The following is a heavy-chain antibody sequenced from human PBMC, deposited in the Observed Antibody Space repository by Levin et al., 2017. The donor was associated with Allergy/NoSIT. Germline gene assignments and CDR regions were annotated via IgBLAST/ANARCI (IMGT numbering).Heavy chain of an antibody. J-gene: IGHJ4*02. CDR2: IYSSGDT. D-gene: IGHD5-18*01. V-gene: IGHV4-59*01. CDR1: GGSICSYY. Sequence: SETLSLTCSVSGGSICSYYWSWIRQSPGKGLEWIGYIYSSGDTNYNPSLKSRVTLSVDTSKNQFSLKLTSVTAADTAVYYCARARYSTLFDYWGQGTLVTVSS. CDR3: ARARYSTLFDY.